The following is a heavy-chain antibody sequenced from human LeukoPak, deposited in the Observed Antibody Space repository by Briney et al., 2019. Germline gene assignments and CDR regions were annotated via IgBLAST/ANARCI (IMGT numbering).Heavy chain of an antibody. CDR2: ISHSGSEK. V-gene: IGHV3-30-3*01. CDR3: AKDLANSWTIDY. Sequence: PGRSLRLSCAASGFTFSTFSMYWVRQAPGKGPEWVALISHSGSEKYYADSVEGRFTISRDNSRNTLYLQMNSLSVEDTAFYYCAKDLANSWTIDYWGQGTLVTVSS. J-gene: IGHJ4*02. CDR1: GFTFSTFS. D-gene: IGHD1-1*01.